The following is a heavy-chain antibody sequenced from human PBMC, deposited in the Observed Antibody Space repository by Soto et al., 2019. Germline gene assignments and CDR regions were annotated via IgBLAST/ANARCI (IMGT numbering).Heavy chain of an antibody. CDR2: INPSGGST. D-gene: IGHD3-22*01. CDR1: GYTFTSYY. Sequence: VASLKVSCKASGYTFTSYYMHWVRQAPGQGLEWMGIINPSGGSTSYAQKFQGRVTMTRDTSMSTVYMELSSLRSEDTAVYYCARDPYYYDSSGYYAKYYFDYWGQGTLVTVSS. CDR3: ARDPYYYDSSGYYAKYYFDY. V-gene: IGHV1-46*01. J-gene: IGHJ4*02.